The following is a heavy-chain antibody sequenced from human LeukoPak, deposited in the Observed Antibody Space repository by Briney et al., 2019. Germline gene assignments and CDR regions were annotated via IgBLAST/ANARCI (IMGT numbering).Heavy chain of an antibody. V-gene: IGHV1-2*02. CDR2: INGNSGGT. Sequence: GASVKVSCKASGYTFTGYYMHWVRQAPGQGLEWMGWINGNSGGTNFAQKFQGRVTMTRDTSISTAYMELSRLRSDDTAVYYCARDGYSDYIGPQSDYWGQGTLVTVSS. CDR1: GYTFTGYY. D-gene: IGHD5-12*01. CDR3: ARDGYSDYIGPQSDY. J-gene: IGHJ4*02.